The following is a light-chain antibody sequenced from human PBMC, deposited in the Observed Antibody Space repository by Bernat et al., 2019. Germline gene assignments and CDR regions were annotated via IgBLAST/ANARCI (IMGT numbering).Light chain of an antibody. Sequence: QSILTQPPSASGTPGQRVTIYCSGGSTNIGSNTVNWYQQVPGTAPKLLIFSKNQRPSGVPDRCSGSKSGTSASLAISGLQPDDEADYYCGTWDDSLNVWLFGGGTKLTVL. CDR3: GTWDDSLNVWL. CDR1: STNIGSNT. CDR2: SKN. J-gene: IGLJ2*01. V-gene: IGLV1-44*01.